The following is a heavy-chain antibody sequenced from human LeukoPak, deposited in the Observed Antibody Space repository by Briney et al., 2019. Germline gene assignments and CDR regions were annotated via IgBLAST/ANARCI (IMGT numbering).Heavy chain of an antibody. CDR2: INPNSGGT. Sequence: ASVKVSCKASGYTFTGYYMHWVRQAPGQGLEWMGWINPNSGGTNYAQKFQGGVTMTRDTSISTAYMELSRLRSDDTAMYYCARAMSLTEFDYWGQGTLVTVSS. D-gene: IGHD1-14*01. CDR3: ARAMSLTEFDY. J-gene: IGHJ4*02. CDR1: GYTFTGYY. V-gene: IGHV1-2*02.